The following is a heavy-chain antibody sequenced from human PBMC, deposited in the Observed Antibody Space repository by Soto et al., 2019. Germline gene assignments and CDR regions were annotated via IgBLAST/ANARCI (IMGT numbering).Heavy chain of an antibody. V-gene: IGHV1-3*01. Sequence: ASVKVSCKASGYTFTNYAMHWVRQAPGQRREWMGWINAGNGNTKYSQKFQGRVTITRDTSASTAYMELSSLRSEDTAVYYCARNRGGSYGDFDYWGQGTPVTVSS. D-gene: IGHD3-16*01. CDR3: ARNRGGSYGDFDY. J-gene: IGHJ4*02. CDR2: INAGNGNT. CDR1: GYTFTNYA.